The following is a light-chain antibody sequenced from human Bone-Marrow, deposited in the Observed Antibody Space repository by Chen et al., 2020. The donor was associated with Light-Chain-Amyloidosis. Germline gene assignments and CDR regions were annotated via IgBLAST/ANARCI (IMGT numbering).Light chain of an antibody. CDR2: AAS. J-gene: IGKJ5*01. V-gene: IGKV1-39*01. Sequence: DIQMTQSPSSLSAFVGDRVTITCRASQRISNCLNWCQQNPGKAPKLLIHAASTLQSVVPLRFSGSGSGTDFILTISSVQPEDFAIYYCQQSYSMSSITFGQGTRLEIK. CDR1: QRISNC. CDR3: QQSYSMSSIT.